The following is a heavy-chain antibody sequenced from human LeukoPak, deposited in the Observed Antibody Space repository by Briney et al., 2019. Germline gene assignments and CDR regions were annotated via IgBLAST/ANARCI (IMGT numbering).Heavy chain of an antibody. V-gene: IGHV3-23*01. CDR3: ARSRSNYGDALDY. D-gene: IGHD4-17*01. CDR2: ISGSGGST. CDR1: GFTVSSNY. Sequence: GGSLRLSCAASGFTVSSNYMSWVRQAPGKGLEWVSTISGSGGSTYYADSVKGRFTISRDNSKNTMLLQMNSLRAEDTAVYYCARSRSNYGDALDYWGQETLVTVSS. J-gene: IGHJ4*02.